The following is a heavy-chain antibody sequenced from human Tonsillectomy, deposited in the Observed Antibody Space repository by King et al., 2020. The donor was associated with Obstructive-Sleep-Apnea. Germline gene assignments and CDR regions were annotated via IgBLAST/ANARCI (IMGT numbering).Heavy chain of an antibody. CDR2: VHNSGYT. J-gene: IGHJ6*02. D-gene: IGHD2/OR15-2a*01. Sequence: QLQESGPGLVKPSGTLSLTCTVSGASISNVNWWTWVRQLPGKGLEWIGEVHNSGYTNYNPTLKRRLTMSVDRSKNQFSLNLASVTAADTALYYCASIKSATFYGPGMDVWGQGTTVTVSS. CDR3: ASIKSATFYGPGMDV. V-gene: IGHV4-4*02. CDR1: GASISNVNW.